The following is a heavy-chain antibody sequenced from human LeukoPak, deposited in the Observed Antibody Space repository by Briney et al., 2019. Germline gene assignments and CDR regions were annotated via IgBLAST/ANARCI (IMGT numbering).Heavy chain of an antibody. Sequence: SVNVSCKAFGATLNIGHAFIWARQAPGQGLQWMGRIIPFLGEVNYAQNLHGRVSFTADKSTATMYMEMKSLRLDDTAIYYCSPCGHAYDWLGRWARGNVLTVSS. CDR2: IIPFLGEV. J-gene: IGHJ5*02. V-gene: IGHV1-69*04. D-gene: IGHD5-12*01. CDR1: GATLNIGHA. CDR3: SPCGHAYDWLGR.